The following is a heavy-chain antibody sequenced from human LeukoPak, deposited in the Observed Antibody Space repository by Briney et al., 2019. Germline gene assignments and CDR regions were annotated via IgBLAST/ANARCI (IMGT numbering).Heavy chain of an antibody. V-gene: IGHV4-59*01. CDR1: GGSISTYY. CDR3: ARGGGYASPIGY. D-gene: IGHD5-12*01. J-gene: IGHJ4*02. CDR2: TYHSGST. Sequence: SETLSLTCTLSGGSISTYYWSWIRQPPGKGLEWVGYTYHSGSTNYNPSLKSRVTISVHTSKNQFSLKLSSVTAADTAVYYCARGGGYASPIGYWGQGALVTVSS.